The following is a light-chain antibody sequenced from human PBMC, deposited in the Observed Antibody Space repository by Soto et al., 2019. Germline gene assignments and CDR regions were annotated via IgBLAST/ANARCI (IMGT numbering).Light chain of an antibody. CDR3: QQYNNWPYT. J-gene: IGKJ2*01. Sequence: EIVMTQSPATLSVSPGERATLSCRASQSVKSNLAWYQQKPGQAPGLLIYDASTWATGIPARFSGSGSGTEFTLTISSLQSEDFAVYYCQQYNNWPYTFGQGTKVESK. CDR1: QSVKSN. V-gene: IGKV3-15*01. CDR2: DAS.